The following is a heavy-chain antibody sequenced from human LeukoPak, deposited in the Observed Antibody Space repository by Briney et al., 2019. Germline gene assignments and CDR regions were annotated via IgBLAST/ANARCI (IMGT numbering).Heavy chain of an antibody. D-gene: IGHD2-8*01. J-gene: IGHJ4*02. Sequence: KPGGSLRLSCAASGFTFSDYYMSWIRQAPGKGLEWVSYISSSGGTIYYADSVKGRFTISRDNAKNSLYQQMNSLRAEDTAVYYCARDGLVYATHLFDYWGQGTLVTVSS. CDR2: ISSSGGTI. CDR3: ARDGLVYATHLFDY. V-gene: IGHV3-11*04. CDR1: GFTFSDYY.